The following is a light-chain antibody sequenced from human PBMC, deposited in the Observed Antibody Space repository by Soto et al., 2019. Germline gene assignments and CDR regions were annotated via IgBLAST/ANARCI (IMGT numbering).Light chain of an antibody. CDR1: SSDVGGYKY. V-gene: IGLV2-14*01. CDR2: EVS. J-gene: IGLJ1*01. Sequence: QSALTQPDSVSGSPGQSITISCTGTSSDVGGYKYVSWYQLHPGKAPKLMIYEVSNRPSGISNRFSASKSGNTASLTISGLQAEDEADYYCFSYTSSTAYVFGTGTKVTVL. CDR3: FSYTSSTAYV.